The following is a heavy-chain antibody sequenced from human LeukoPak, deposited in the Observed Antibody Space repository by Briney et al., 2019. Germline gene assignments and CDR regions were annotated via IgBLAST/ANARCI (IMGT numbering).Heavy chain of an antibody. CDR1: DDSITMYY. Sequence: SETLSLTCTVSDDSITMYYWTWIRQPPGKGLEWIGYVYHTGSTKFNPSLNGRVSISRDTSKNLFSLRLRSVTAADTAVYFCARGRVSSSTWYSTYYYYFYMDVWGKGTTVTASS. CDR2: VYHTGST. V-gene: IGHV4-59*01. CDR3: ARGRVSSSTWYSTYYYYFYMDV. J-gene: IGHJ6*03. D-gene: IGHD4-11*01.